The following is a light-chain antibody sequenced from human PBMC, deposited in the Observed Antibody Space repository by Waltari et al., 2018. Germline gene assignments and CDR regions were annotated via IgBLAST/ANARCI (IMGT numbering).Light chain of an antibody. Sequence: SISCSGSNSNLGSNTVSWYQQLPGTAPKLLVYSNNQRPLGVPDRFSGSKSPAKASLAISGLQSEDEAYYYCAAWDDSLNDFVFGAGTKVTVL. V-gene: IGLV1-44*01. CDR3: AAWDDSLNDFV. CDR1: NSNLGSNT. J-gene: IGLJ1*01. CDR2: SNN.